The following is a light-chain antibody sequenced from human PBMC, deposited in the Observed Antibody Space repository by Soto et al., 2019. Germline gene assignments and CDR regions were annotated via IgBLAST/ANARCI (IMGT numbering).Light chain of an antibody. V-gene: IGLV1-40*01. Sequence: QSVLTQPPSVSGSPGQRVTISCAGSSSNIGTGSDVNWYQQLPGTAPKILIYSNTNRPSRVPARFSASKSGTSASLAITGLQAEDEGDYYCQYSDSSLSAVVFGGGTKVTVL. CDR1: SSNIGTGSD. CDR2: SNT. J-gene: IGLJ2*01. CDR3: QYSDSSLSAVV.